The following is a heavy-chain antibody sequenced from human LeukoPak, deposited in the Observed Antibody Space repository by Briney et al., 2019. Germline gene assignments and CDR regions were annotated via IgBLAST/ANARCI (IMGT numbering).Heavy chain of an antibody. CDR1: GGTFSGYF. J-gene: IGHJ4*02. CDR2: INRGGST. CDR3: ARGPPLTYDGSGYYFFDY. D-gene: IGHD3-22*01. Sequence: SETLSLTCAVYGGTFSGYFWTWIRQPPGKGLEWIGEINRGGSTNYNPSLKSRVTISVHTSKKHFSLKLSSLTAADTAVYYCARGPPLTYDGSGYYFFDYWGQGTLVTVSS. V-gene: IGHV4-34*01.